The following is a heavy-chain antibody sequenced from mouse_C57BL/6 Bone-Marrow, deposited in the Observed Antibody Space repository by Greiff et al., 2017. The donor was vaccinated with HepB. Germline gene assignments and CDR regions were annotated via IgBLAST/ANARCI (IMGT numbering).Heavy chain of an antibody. J-gene: IGHJ2*01. V-gene: IGHV1-81*01. CDR1: GYTFTSYG. Sequence: VQLQESGAELARPGASVKLSCKASGYTFTSYGISWVKQRTGQGLEWIGEIYPRSGNTYYNEKFKGKATLTADKSSSTAYMELRSLTSEDSAVYFCARNYYSNYLYYFDYWGLGTTLTVSS. CDR2: IYPRSGNT. D-gene: IGHD2-5*01. CDR3: ARNYYSNYLYYFDY.